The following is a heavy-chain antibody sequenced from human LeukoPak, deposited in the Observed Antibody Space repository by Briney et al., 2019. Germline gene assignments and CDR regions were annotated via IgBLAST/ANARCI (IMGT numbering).Heavy chain of an antibody. CDR2: VTGSGGTT. CDR3: AKEGSVQSFDY. D-gene: IGHD3-10*01. V-gene: IGHV3-23*01. J-gene: IGHJ4*02. Sequence: PGGSLRLSCAAYRFTFSSYAMTWVRQAPGKGLEWVSTVTGSGGTTYYADSVKGRFTISRDNSKNTLYLQMNSLRAEDTAIYYCAKEGSVQSFDYWGQGTLVSVSS. CDR1: RFTFSSYA.